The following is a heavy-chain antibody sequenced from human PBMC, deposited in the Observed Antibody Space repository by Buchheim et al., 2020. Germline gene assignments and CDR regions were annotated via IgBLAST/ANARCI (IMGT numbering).Heavy chain of an antibody. CDR3: ARAYCSGGTCPYYYYFGMDV. V-gene: IGHV1-18*03. Sequence: QVQLVQSGAEVKKPGASVKVSCKASGYIFTSYGISWVRQAPGQGLEWMGWISPYNGNTDYGQNFQDRVSMTTDTSTTTAYMELTSLRSDDMAVYYCARAYCSGGTCPYYYYFGMDVWGQGTT. D-gene: IGHD2-15*01. CDR1: GYIFTSYG. J-gene: IGHJ6*02. CDR2: ISPYNGNT.